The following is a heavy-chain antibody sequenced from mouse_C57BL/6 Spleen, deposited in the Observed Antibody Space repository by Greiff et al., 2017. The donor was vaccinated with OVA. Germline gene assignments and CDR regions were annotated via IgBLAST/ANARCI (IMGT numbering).Heavy chain of an antibody. CDR2: ISNGGGST. CDR1: GFTFSDYY. D-gene: IGHD2-4*01. CDR3: ARQGLRLEAWFAY. V-gene: IGHV5-12*01. Sequence: EVKLMESGGGLVQPGGSLKLSCAASGFTFSDYYMYWVRQTPEKRLEWVAYISNGGGSTYYPDTVKGRFTISRDNAKNTMYLQMSRLKSEDTAMYYCARQGLRLEAWFAYWGQGTLVTVSA. J-gene: IGHJ3*01.